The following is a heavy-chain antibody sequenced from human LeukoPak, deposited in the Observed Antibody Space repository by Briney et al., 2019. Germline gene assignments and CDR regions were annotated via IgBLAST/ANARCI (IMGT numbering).Heavy chain of an antibody. CDR2: ISGSGGST. D-gene: IGHD2-15*01. Sequence: GGSLRLSCAASGSTFSSYAMSWVRQAPGKGLEWVSAISGSGGSTYYADSVKGRFTISRDNSKNTLYLQMNSLRAEDTAVYYCAKDLLGYCSGGSCYSFDYWGQGTLVTVSS. V-gene: IGHV3-23*01. CDR3: AKDLLGYCSGGSCYSFDY. J-gene: IGHJ4*02. CDR1: GSTFSSYA.